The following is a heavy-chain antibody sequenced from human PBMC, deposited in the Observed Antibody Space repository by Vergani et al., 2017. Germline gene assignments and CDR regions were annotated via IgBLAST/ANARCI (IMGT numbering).Heavy chain of an antibody. CDR2: FIPIFGTA. CDR1: GGTFSSYA. CDR3: ASVGVTMVRGVIIYDAFDI. V-gene: IGHV1-69*01. Sequence: QVQLVQSGAEVKKPGSSVKVSCKASGGTFSSYAISWVRQAPGQGLEWMGGFIPIFGTANYAQKFQGRVTITADESTSTAYMELSSLRSEDTAVYYCASVGVTMVRGVIIYDAFDIWGQGTMVTVSS. D-gene: IGHD3-10*01. J-gene: IGHJ3*02.